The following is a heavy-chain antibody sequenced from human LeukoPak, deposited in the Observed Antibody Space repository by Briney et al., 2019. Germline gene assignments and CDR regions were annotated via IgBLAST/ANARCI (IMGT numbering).Heavy chain of an antibody. CDR2: IRSSSSTI. CDR1: GFTFSNYS. V-gene: IGHV3-48*01. J-gene: IGHJ4*02. Sequence: GGSLRLSCEASGFTFSNYSMNWVRQAPGKGLEWVSYIRSSSSTIYYADSVKGRFTISRDNSKNTLYLQMNSLRAEDTAVYYCAKLIGSGSYQGYYFDYWGQGTLVTVSS. CDR3: AKLIGSGSYQGYYFDY. D-gene: IGHD1-26*01.